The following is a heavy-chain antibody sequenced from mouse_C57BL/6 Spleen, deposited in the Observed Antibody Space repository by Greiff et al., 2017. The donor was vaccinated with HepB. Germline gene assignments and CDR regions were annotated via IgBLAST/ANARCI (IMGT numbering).Heavy chain of an antibody. D-gene: IGHD2-4*01. Sequence: EVQLQQSGPELVKPGASVKISCKASGYTFTDYYMNWVKQSHGKSLEWIGDINPNNGGTSYNQKFKGKATLTVDKSSSTAYMELRSLTSEDSAVYYCARCHYDYDGYFDVWGTGTTVTVSS. J-gene: IGHJ1*03. CDR1: GYTFTDYY. V-gene: IGHV1-26*01. CDR3: ARCHYDYDGYFDV. CDR2: INPNNGGT.